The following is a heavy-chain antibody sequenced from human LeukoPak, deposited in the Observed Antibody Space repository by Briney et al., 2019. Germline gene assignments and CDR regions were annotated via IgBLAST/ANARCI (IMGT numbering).Heavy chain of an antibody. CDR1: GFTFSSYS. Sequence: GGSLRLSCAASGFTFSSYSMNWVRQAPGKGLEWVSSISSSSSYIYYADSVKGRFTISRDNSKNTLYLQMNSLRAEDRAVYYCARDSDSSGWYEGMEYWGQGTLVTVSS. CDR3: ARDSDSSGWYEGMEY. D-gene: IGHD6-19*01. CDR2: ISSSSSYI. V-gene: IGHV3-21*01. J-gene: IGHJ4*02.